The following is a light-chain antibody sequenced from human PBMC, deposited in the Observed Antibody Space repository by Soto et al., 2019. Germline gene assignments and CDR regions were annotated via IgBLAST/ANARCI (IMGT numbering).Light chain of an antibody. Sequence: EVVMRQSPATLSVSPGEGATLSCSASQGIGDTLAWYQHKPGQTPRLLIYRATARAAGIPARFGGSGSGTEFTLTISSLQSEDFAVYYCQQYNNWPPSITFGQGTRLEIK. V-gene: IGKV3-15*01. CDR1: QGIGDT. CDR3: QQYNNWPPSIT. CDR2: RAT. J-gene: IGKJ5*01.